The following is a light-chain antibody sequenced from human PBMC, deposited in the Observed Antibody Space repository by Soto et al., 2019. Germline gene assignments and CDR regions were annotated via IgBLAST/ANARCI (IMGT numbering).Light chain of an antibody. J-gene: IGKJ4*01. V-gene: IGKV4-1*01. CDR3: QQYYCTPLT. Sequence: DIVMTQSPDSLAVSLGERATINCKSSQSVLYSSITKNYLAWYQQKPGQPPKLLIYWTSTRESGVPDRFSGSGSGTDFTLTSSSLQAEDVAVYYCQQYYCTPLTFGGGTKVEIK. CDR2: WTS. CDR1: QSVLYSSITKNY.